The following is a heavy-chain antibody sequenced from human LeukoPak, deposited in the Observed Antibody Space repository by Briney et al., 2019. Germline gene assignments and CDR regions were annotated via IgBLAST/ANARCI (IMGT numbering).Heavy chain of an antibody. CDR3: ARGTRYYDFWSGNLDY. J-gene: IGHJ4*02. D-gene: IGHD3-3*01. Sequence: SETLSLTCTVSGGSISSYYWSWIRQPPGKGLEWIGYIYYSGSTNYNPSLKSRVTISVDTSKNQFSLKLSSVTAADTAVYYCARGTRYYDFWSGNLDYWGQGTLVTVSS. V-gene: IGHV4-59*12. CDR2: IYYSGST. CDR1: GGSISSYY.